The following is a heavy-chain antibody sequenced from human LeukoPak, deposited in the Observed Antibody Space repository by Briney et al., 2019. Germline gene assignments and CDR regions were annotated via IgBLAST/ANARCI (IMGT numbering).Heavy chain of an antibody. D-gene: IGHD5-12*01. CDR3: ARHLSGYDLLFDY. V-gene: IGHV4-34*01. CDR2: INHRGST. Sequence: SETLSLTCAVYGGSFSGHYGSWIRQPPGKGLEWIGEINHRGSTNYHPSLKSRVTISGDTSKNQFSLKLSSVTAADTAVYYCARHLSGYDLLFDYWGQGTLVTVSS. CDR1: GGSFSGHY. J-gene: IGHJ4*02.